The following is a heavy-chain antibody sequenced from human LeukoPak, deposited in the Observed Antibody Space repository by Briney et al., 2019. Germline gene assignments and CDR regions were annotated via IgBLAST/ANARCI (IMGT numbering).Heavy chain of an antibody. CDR2: INIEGTII. J-gene: IGHJ5*02. V-gene: IGHV3-74*01. CDR1: GFSFRDYW. CDR3: VRGLGDA. D-gene: IGHD3/OR15-3a*01. Sequence: GGSLRLSCVASGFSFRDYWMHWVRQVPGEGLVWVARINIEGTIISYADSVKGRFTISKDDAKNTLYLQMNNLRAEDTAIYYCVRGLGDAWGQGTLVTVSS.